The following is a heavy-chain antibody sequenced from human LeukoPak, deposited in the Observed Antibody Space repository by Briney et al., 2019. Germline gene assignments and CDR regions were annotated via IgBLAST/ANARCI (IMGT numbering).Heavy chain of an antibody. V-gene: IGHV4-39*07. CDR3: ARVPQIMFGGNPIDY. CDR2: IYYSGST. J-gene: IGHJ4*02. D-gene: IGHD3-16*01. CDR1: GGSISSSSYD. Sequence: SETLSLTCTVSGGSISSSSYDWAWIRRPPGKGLDWVGSIYYSGSTYYNPSLKSRVTISVDTSKNQFSLKLSSVTAADTAVYYCARVPQIMFGGNPIDYWGQGTLVTVSS.